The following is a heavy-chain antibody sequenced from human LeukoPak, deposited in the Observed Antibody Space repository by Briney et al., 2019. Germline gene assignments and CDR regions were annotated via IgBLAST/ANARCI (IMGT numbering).Heavy chain of an antibody. CDR3: ARDHYGSGSYYLGWYYYYYYGMDV. V-gene: IGHV3-21*01. CDR2: ISSSSSYI. CDR1: GFTFSSYS. J-gene: IGHJ6*02. Sequence: PGGSLRLSCATSGFTFSSYSMNWVRQAPGKGLEWVSSISSSSSYIYYADSVKGRFTISRDNAKNSLYLQMNSLRAEDTAVYYCARDHYGSGSYYLGWYYYYYYGMDVWGQGTTVTVSS. D-gene: IGHD3-10*01.